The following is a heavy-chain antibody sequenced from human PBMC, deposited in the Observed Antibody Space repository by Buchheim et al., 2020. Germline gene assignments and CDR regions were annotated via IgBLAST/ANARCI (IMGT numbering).Heavy chain of an antibody. CDR2: ISYDGSNK. CDR1: GFTFSSYA. D-gene: IGHD6-13*01. V-gene: IGHV3-30-3*01. J-gene: IGHJ5*02. Sequence: QVQLVESGGGVVQPGRSLRLSCAASGFTFSSYAMHWVRQAPGKGLEWVAVISYDGSNKYYADSVKGRFTISRDHSKTTLYLQMNSLRAEDTAVYYCARDGSSWYRGWFDPWGQGTL. CDR3: ARDGSSWYRGWFDP.